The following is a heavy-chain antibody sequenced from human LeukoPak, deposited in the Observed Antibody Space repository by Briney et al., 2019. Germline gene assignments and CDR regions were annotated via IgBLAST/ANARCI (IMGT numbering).Heavy chain of an antibody. CDR3: VLLLVNYDGGRWFDP. CDR1: VFTFINYG. J-gene: IGHJ5*02. Sequence: GGSLRLSCAASVFTFINYGMTWVRQAPGKGLEWVAGISASGGTTYYADSLKGRFTSSRDNSKNTLYLQMNSLRAGDTPVYNCVLLLVNYDGGRWFDPWGQGSLVTVSS. D-gene: IGHD2-15*01. V-gene: IGHV3-23*01. CDR2: ISASGGTT.